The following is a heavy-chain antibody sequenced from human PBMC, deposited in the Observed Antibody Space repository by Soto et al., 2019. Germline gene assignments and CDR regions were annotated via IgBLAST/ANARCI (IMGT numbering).Heavy chain of an antibody. Sequence: QVQLVESGGGVVQPGRSLRLSCAASGFTFSTYGMHWVRQAPGKGLEWVAVIWYDGTNKYYADSVKGPFTISRDNSKNTLYLQMNSLRAEDTAVYYCAREGKDIVATIRPYYFDYWGQGTLVTVSS. CDR2: IWYDGTNK. CDR1: GFTFSTYG. J-gene: IGHJ4*02. D-gene: IGHD5-12*01. CDR3: AREGKDIVATIRPYYFDY. V-gene: IGHV3-33*01.